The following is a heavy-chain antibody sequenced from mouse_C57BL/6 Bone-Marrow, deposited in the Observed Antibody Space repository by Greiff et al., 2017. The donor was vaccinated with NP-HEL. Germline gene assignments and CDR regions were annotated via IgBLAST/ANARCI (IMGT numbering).Heavy chain of an antibody. CDR3: ARNPSHYYGSRGRYFDV. CDR1: GFSLTSYA. V-gene: IGHV2-9-1*01. J-gene: IGHJ1*03. Sequence: QVQLQQSGPGLVAPSQSLSITCTVSGFSLTSYAISWVRQPPGKGLEWLGVIWTGGGTNYNSALKSRLSISKDNSKSQVFLKMNSLPTDDTARYYCARNPSHYYGSRGRYFDVWGTGTTVTVSS. D-gene: IGHD1-1*01. CDR2: IWTGGGT.